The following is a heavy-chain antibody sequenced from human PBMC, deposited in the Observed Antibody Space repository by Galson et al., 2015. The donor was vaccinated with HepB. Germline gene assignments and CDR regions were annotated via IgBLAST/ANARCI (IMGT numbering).Heavy chain of an antibody. Sequence: SGYMFTGHYVHWVRPAPGQGLEWLGWINPHNGATNYAQRFQGWITMARDTSIRPAYMELSRLTFDDTAVYYCAREAARAVAGALDVWGQGTMVTGTS. D-gene: IGHD6-19*01. V-gene: IGHV1-2*04. J-gene: IGHJ3*01. CDR1: GYMFTGHY. CDR2: INPHNGAT. CDR3: AREAARAVAGALDV.